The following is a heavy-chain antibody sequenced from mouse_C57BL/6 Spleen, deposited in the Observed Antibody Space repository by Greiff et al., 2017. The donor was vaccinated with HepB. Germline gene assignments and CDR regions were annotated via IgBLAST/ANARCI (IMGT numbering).Heavy chain of an antibody. V-gene: IGHV14-3*01. CDR1: GFNIKNTY. Sequence: EVQLQQSVAELVRPGASVKLSCTASGFNIKNTYMHWVKQRPEQGLEWIGRIDPANGNTKYAPKFQGKATITADTSSNTAYLQLSSLTSEDTAIYYCAPFLYYYGSSYVDYAMDYWGQGTSVTVSS. CDR3: APFLYYYGSSYVDYAMDY. D-gene: IGHD1-1*01. J-gene: IGHJ4*01. CDR2: IDPANGNT.